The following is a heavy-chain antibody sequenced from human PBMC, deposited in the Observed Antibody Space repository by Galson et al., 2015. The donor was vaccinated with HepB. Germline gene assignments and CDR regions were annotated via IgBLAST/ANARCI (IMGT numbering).Heavy chain of an antibody. CDR2: IYSGGST. J-gene: IGHJ4*02. Sequence: SLRLSCAASGFTVSNNYMSWVRQAPGKGLEWVSVIYSGGSTYYADSVKGRFTISRDDSKNTLYLQMNSLRAEDTAVYYCARGIVRGVSAPDYWGQGTLVPVSS. D-gene: IGHD3-10*01. CDR1: GFTVSNNY. V-gene: IGHV3-66*01. CDR3: ARGIVRGVSAPDY.